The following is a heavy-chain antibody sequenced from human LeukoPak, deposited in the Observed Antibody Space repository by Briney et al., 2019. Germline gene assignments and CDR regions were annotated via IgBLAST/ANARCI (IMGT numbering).Heavy chain of an antibody. CDR1: GFTFSSYE. CDR2: ISGSSEYI. V-gene: IGHV3-21*01. J-gene: IGHJ4*02. Sequence: GGSLRLSCAASGFTFSSYEMNCVRQAPGKGLEWVSFISGSSEYIYYADSVKGRFTISRDNAKNSLYLQMNSLRAEDTAVYYCARGTPTTRDFDSWGQGALVTVSS. CDR3: ARGTPTTRDFDS. D-gene: IGHD4-11*01.